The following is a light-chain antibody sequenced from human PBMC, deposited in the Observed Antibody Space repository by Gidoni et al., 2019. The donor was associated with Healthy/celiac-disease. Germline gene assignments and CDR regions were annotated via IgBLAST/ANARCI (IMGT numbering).Light chain of an antibody. Sequence: DIVMTQSPLSLPATPGEPASISCRSSQSLLHSNGYNYLDWYLQKPGQSPQLLIYLGSNRASGVPDRFSGSGSGTDFTLKISRVEAEDVGVYYCMQALQTPKFGQXTKVEIK. CDR1: QSLLHSNGYNY. CDR3: MQALQTPK. V-gene: IGKV2-28*01. CDR2: LGS. J-gene: IGKJ1*01.